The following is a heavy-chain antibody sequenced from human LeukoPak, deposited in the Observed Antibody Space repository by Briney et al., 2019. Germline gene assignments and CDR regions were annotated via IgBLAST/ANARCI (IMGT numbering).Heavy chain of an antibody. CDR2: IYPGDSNT. V-gene: IGHV5-51*01. Sequence: GESLKISCKGSGYSFTSYWIGWVRQMPGKGLEWMAFIYPGDSNTRYSPSFQGQVIVLVDKSISTAYLQWSSLGASDTAMYFCARSLPGSTWSIYFDSWGQGTLVTVSS. CDR3: ARSLPGSTWSIYFDS. CDR1: GYSFTSYW. D-gene: IGHD6-13*01. J-gene: IGHJ4*02.